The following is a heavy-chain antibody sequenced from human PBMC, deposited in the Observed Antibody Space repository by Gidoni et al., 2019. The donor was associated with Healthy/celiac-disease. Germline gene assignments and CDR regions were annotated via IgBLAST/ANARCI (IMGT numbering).Heavy chain of an antibody. J-gene: IGHJ1*01. CDR1: GYTFTSYA. CDR2: INAGNGNT. D-gene: IGHD3-22*01. CDR3: ARIMDYYDSSGYYYEYFQH. V-gene: IGHV1-3*01. Sequence: QVQLVQSGAEVKKPGASVTVPCKSSGYTFTSYAMHWVRQAPGQRLEWMGWINAGNGNTKYSQKFRGRVTITRDTSASTAYRELSSLRSEDTAVYYCARIMDYYDSSGYYYEYFQHWGQGTLVTVSS.